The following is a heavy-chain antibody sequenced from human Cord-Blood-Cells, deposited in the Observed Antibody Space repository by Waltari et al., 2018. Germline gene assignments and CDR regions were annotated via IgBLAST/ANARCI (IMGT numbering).Heavy chain of an antibody. CDR2: INSEGSRA. CDR3: ARVRYYDFWSGYYY. Sequence: EVQLVESGGGLVQPGGSLRLSCAASGFTFSSYWMHWVRQAPGKGLVWVSRINSEGSRASYADSVKGRFTISRDNAKNTLYLQMNSLRAEDTAVYYCARVRYYDFWSGYYYWGQGTLVTVSS. J-gene: IGHJ4*02. D-gene: IGHD3-3*01. V-gene: IGHV3-74*01. CDR1: GFTFSSYW.